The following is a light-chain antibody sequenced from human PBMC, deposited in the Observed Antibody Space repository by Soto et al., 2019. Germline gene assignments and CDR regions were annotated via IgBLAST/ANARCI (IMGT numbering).Light chain of an antibody. V-gene: IGLV1-51*01. CDR2: DNN. CDR3: GTWDSSLTAGV. J-gene: IGLJ3*02. Sequence: QSVLTQPPSVSAAPGQRVTISCSGSSSNIEHNYVSWYQQLPGTAPKLLIYDNNKRPSGIPDRFSGSKSGTSAILGITGLQTGDEADYYCGTWDSSLTAGVFGGGTKLTVL. CDR1: SSNIEHNY.